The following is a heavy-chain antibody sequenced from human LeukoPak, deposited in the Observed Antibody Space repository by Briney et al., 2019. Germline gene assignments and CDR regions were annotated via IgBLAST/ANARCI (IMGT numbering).Heavy chain of an antibody. V-gene: IGHV3-30*02. Sequence: PGGSLRLSCAASGFTFSSYGMHWVRQAPGKWLEWVAFILYVGSNTYYADSVTGRFTTSIDNSTNTLYLQMNSLRAEDTAVYYCAKDLGYYDFWSGYYMTVDYWGQGTLVTVSS. CDR1: GFTFSSYG. CDR3: AKDLGYYDFWSGYYMTVDY. CDR2: ILYVGSNT. J-gene: IGHJ4*02. D-gene: IGHD3-3*01.